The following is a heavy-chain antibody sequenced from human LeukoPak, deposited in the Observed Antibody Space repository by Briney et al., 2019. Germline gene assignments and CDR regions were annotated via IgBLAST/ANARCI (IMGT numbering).Heavy chain of an antibody. CDR1: GFTFSSNY. CDR2: IYSGGTT. Sequence: GGSLRLSCAASGFTFSSNYMSWVRQAPGKGLEWVSFIYSGGTTYYADSVKGRFTISRDNSKNTLYLQMNSLRAEDTAVYYCATRAGSYGYYFDYWGQGTLVTVSS. D-gene: IGHD3-10*01. V-gene: IGHV3-53*01. J-gene: IGHJ4*02. CDR3: ATRAGSYGYYFDY.